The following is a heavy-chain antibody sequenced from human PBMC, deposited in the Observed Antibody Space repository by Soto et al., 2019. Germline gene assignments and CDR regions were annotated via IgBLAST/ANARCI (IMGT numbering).Heavy chain of an antibody. Sequence: QVQLVQSGAEVKKPGASVKVSCKASGYTFTSYYMHWVRQAPGQGLEWMGIINPSGGSTSYAQKLQGRVTMTRDTSTSTVYMELSSLRSEDTAVYYCARGAGIAAAGMDAFDIWGQGTMVTVSS. D-gene: IGHD6-13*01. J-gene: IGHJ3*02. V-gene: IGHV1-46*04. CDR2: INPSGGST. CDR1: GYTFTSYY. CDR3: ARGAGIAAAGMDAFDI.